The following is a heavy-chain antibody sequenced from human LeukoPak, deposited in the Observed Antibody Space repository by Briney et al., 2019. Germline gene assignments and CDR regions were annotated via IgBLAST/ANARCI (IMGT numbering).Heavy chain of an antibody. CDR1: GYTFTSYY. D-gene: IGHD3-9*01. Sequence: ASVKVSCKASGYTFTSYYMHWVRQAPGQGLEWMGIINPSGGSTSYAQKFQGRVTMTRNTSISTAYMELSSLRSEDTAVYYCARGSKGYDILTGYYIRPGTFDPWGQGTLVTVSS. CDR2: INPSGGST. V-gene: IGHV1-46*01. CDR3: ARGSKGYDILTGYYIRPGTFDP. J-gene: IGHJ5*02.